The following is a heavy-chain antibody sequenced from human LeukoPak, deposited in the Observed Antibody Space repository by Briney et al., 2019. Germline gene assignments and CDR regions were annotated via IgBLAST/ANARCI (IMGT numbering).Heavy chain of an antibody. CDR2: IIPIFGTA. D-gene: IGHD1-26*01. CDR3: ARGHSDIWYSLGH. Sequence: ASVKVSCKASGGTFSSYAISWVRQAPGQGLEWMGGIIPIFGTANYAQKFQGRVTITADESTSTAYMELSRLTSDDTAVYYCARGHSDIWYSLGHWGQGTPVTVSA. J-gene: IGHJ4*02. CDR1: GGTFSSYA. V-gene: IGHV1-69*13.